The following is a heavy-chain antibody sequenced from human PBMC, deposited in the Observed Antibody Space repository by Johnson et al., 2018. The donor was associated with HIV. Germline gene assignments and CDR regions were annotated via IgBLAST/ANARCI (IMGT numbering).Heavy chain of an antibody. D-gene: IGHD5-12*01. CDR2: ISYDGSNK. J-gene: IGHJ3*02. V-gene: IGHV3-30-3*01. CDR3: ARGGYSGYDPAGPNAFDI. CDR1: GFTFSSYA. Sequence: VQLVESGGGLVQPGGSLRLSCAASGFTFSSYAMHWVRQAPGKGLEWVAVISYDGSNKYYADSVKGRFTISRDNSKNTLYLQMNSLRAEDTDVYYCARGGYSGYDPAGPNAFDIWGQGTMVTVSS.